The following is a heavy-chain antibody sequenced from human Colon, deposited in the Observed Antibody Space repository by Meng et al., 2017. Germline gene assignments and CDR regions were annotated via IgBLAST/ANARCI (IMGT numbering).Heavy chain of an antibody. D-gene: IGHD5-24*01. CDR1: GGSINNYY. CDR2: IYYSGST. V-gene: IGHV4-59*01. Sequence: QGHVQGSGPGPVKPSETLSVNCTVSGGSINNYYWSWIRQSPGKGLEWIGYIYYSGSTNYNPSLKSRVTISVDTSKNQFSLKLRSVTSADTAVYYCARGGAWLQPFDYWGQGTLVTVSS. CDR3: ARGGAWLQPFDY. J-gene: IGHJ4*02.